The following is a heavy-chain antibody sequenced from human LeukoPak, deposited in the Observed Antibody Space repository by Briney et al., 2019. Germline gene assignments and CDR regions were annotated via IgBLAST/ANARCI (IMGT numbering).Heavy chain of an antibody. CDR2: ISGSGGST. Sequence: PGGSLRLSCAASGFTFSSYAMSWVRQAPGKGLEWVSAISGSGGSTYYADSVKGRFTISRDNSKNTLYLQMNSLRAEDTAVYYCARKVLPDNWFDPWGQGTLVTVSS. V-gene: IGHV3-23*01. J-gene: IGHJ5*02. CDR1: GFTFSSYA. CDR3: ARKVLPDNWFDP. D-gene: IGHD2-8*02.